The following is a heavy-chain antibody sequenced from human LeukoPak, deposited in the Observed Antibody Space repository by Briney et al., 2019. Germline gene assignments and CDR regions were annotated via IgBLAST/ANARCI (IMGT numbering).Heavy chain of an antibody. CDR1: GGSINTNTYY. CDR2: VYNTWTT. Sequence: KASETLSLTCTVSGGSINTNTYYWGWIRQPPGKGLEWIGTVYNTWTTYYTPSLEGRVTISVDTSKNQFSLKLTSLTAADTAVYYCATFTMASDYWGQGILVTVSS. D-gene: IGHD3-10*01. J-gene: IGHJ4*02. V-gene: IGHV4-39*01. CDR3: ATFTMASDY.